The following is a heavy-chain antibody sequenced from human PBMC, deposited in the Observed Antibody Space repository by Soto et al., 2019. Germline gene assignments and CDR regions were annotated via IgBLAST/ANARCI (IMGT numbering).Heavy chain of an antibody. CDR3: ARFVYYDSSGYFDLGPGLD. V-gene: IGHV4-31*03. CDR1: GGSISSGGYY. Sequence: SETLSLTCTVSGGSISSGGYYWSWIRQHPGKGLEWIGYIYYSGSTYYNPSLKSRVTISVDTSKNQFSLKLSSVTAADTAVYYCARFVYYDSSGYFDLGPGLDWGQGTLVTVSS. D-gene: IGHD3-22*01. CDR2: IYYSGST. J-gene: IGHJ4*02.